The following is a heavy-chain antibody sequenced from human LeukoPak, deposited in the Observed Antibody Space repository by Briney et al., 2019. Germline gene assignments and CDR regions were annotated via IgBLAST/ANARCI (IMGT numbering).Heavy chain of an antibody. J-gene: IGHJ4*02. V-gene: IGHV3-23*01. Sequence: GGSLRLSCAASGFTFSSYAMSWVRQAPGKGLEWVSSISGSGNRTYYADSVKGRFTISRDNSKDTLYLQMNSPRAEDTAVYYCAKDPLWFQEYYFDHWGRGTLVTVSS. CDR3: AKDPLWFQEYYFDH. D-gene: IGHD3-10*01. CDR1: GFTFSSYA. CDR2: ISGSGNRT.